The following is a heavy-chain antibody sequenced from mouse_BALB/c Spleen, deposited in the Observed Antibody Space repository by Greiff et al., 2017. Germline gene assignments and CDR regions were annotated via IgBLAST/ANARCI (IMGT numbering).Heavy chain of an antibody. CDR3: AIRNYAMDY. CDR1: GFTFSDYY. D-gene: IGHD2-12*01. V-gene: IGHV5-4*02. J-gene: IGHJ4*01. CDR2: ISDGGSYT. Sequence: EVQVVESGGGLVKPGGSLKLSCAASGFTFSDYYMYWVRQTPEKRLEWVATISDGGSYTYYPDSVKGRFTISRDNAKNNLYLQMSSLKSEDTAMYYCAIRNYAMDYWGQGTSVTVSS.